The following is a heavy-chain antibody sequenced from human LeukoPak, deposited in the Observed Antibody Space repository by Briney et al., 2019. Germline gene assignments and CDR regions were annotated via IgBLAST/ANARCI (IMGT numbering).Heavy chain of an antibody. CDR3: ARGSYSDYVVNY. CDR1: GYSISSGFY. CDR2: FYHSGIT. D-gene: IGHD4-11*01. J-gene: IGHJ4*02. Sequence: SETLSLTCTVSGYSISSGFYWGWIRQPPGRGLEWVGTFYHSGITHYNPSLKSPVTISVDMSKNQFSLKLTSVTVADTAVYYCARGSYSDYVVNYWGQGILVTVSS. V-gene: IGHV4-38-2*02.